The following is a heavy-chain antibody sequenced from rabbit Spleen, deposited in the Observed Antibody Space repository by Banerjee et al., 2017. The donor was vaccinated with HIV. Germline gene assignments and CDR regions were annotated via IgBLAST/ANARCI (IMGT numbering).Heavy chain of an antibody. CDR1: GFSFSSSNYY. J-gene: IGHJ3*01. CDR2: IGASSGST. CDR3: ARDLASVVGWNFGL. Sequence: QEQLVESGGGLVQPEGSLTLTCTASGFSFSSSNYYMCWVRQAPGKGLEWIGCIGASSGSTYYASWAKGRFTISRTSSTTVTLQMTSLTAADTATYFCARDLASVVGWNFGLWGQGTLVTVS. D-gene: IGHD3-1*01. V-gene: IGHV1S45*01.